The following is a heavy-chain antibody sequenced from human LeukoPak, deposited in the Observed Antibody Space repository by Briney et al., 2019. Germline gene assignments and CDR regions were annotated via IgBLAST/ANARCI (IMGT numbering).Heavy chain of an antibody. D-gene: IGHD6-19*01. J-gene: IGHJ4*02. Sequence: GASVKVSCKASGYTFTGYYMHWVRQAPGQGLEWMGWINPNSGGTNYAQKFQGRVTMTRDTSISTAYMELSRLRSDDTAVYYCAREDERIAVAGTGWVDYWGQGTLVTVSS. CDR3: AREDERIAVAGTGWVDY. V-gene: IGHV1-2*02. CDR2: INPNSGGT. CDR1: GYTFTGYY.